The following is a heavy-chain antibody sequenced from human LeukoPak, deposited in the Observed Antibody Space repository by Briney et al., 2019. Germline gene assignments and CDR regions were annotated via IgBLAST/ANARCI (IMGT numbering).Heavy chain of an antibody. Sequence: SETLSLTCTVSGGSISSYYWSWIRQPPGKGLEWIGYIYYSGSTNYNPSLKSRVTISVDTSKNQFSLKLSSVTAADTAVYYCARSPHSSGWYGSAFDIWGQGTMVTVSS. V-gene: IGHV4-59*01. CDR3: ARSPHSSGWYGSAFDI. J-gene: IGHJ3*02. CDR2: IYYSGST. CDR1: GGSISSYY. D-gene: IGHD6-19*01.